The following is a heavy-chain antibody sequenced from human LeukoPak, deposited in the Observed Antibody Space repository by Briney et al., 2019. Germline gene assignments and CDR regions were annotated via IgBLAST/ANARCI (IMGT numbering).Heavy chain of an antibody. V-gene: IGHV3-48*01. J-gene: IGHJ4*02. D-gene: IGHD3-3*01. Sequence: PGGSLRLSCAASGFTFSSYWMNWARQAPGKGLEWVSYISSSSSARYYADSVKGRFTISRDDARNSLYLQMNSLRAEDTAVYYCARMSGSRLPGYWGQGALVTVSS. CDR3: ARMSGSRLPGY. CDR2: ISSSSSAR. CDR1: GFTFSSYW.